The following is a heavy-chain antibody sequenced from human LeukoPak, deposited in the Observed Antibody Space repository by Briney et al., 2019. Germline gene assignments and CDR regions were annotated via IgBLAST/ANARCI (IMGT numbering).Heavy chain of an antibody. J-gene: IGHJ6*03. Sequence: KPSETLSLTCAVYGGSFSGYYWSWIRQPPGKGLEWIGYIYYSGSTNYNPSLKSRVTISVDTSKNQFSLKLSSVTAADTAVYYCARDLGGLRYFDWFRGAYYYYMDVWGKGTTVTVSS. CDR1: GGSFSGYY. V-gene: IGHV4-59*01. CDR3: ARDLGGLRYFDWFRGAYYYYMDV. D-gene: IGHD3-9*01. CDR2: IYYSGST.